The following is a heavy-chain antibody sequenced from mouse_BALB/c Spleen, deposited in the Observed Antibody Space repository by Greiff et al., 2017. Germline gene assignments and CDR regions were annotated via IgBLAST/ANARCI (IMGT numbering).Heavy chain of an antibody. CDR2: IDPENGNT. J-gene: IGHJ4*01. D-gene: IGHD2-1*01. V-gene: IGHV14-1*02. Sequence: VQLQQSGAELVRPGALVKLSCKASGFNIKDYYMHWVKQRPEQGLEWIGWIDPENGNTIYDPKFQGKATMTADTSSNTAYLQLSSLTSEDTAVYYCNADGNYYAMDYWGQGTSVTVSS. CDR3: NADGNYYAMDY. CDR1: GFNIKDYY.